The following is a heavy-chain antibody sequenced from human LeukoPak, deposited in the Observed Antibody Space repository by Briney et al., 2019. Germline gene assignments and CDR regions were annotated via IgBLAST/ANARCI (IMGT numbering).Heavy chain of an antibody. V-gene: IGHV3-23*01. J-gene: IGHJ4*02. D-gene: IGHD5-12*01. Sequence: GGSLRLSCAASGFTFSSYAMSWVRQAPGKGLEWVSAISGSGGSTYYADSVKGRFTISRDNSKNTLYPQMNSLRAEDTAVYYCAATSGGYVDYFDYWGQGTLVTVSS. CDR2: ISGSGGST. CDR1: GFTFSSYA. CDR3: AATSGGYVDYFDY.